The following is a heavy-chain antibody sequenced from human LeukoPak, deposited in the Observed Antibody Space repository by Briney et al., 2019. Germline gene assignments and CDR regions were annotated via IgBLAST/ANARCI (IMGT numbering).Heavy chain of an antibody. CDR2: IYYSGST. CDR1: GGSISSYY. CDR3: ARVGGATPYFDS. J-gene: IGHJ4*02. D-gene: IGHD1-26*01. V-gene: IGHV4-59*01. Sequence: SETLSLTCTVSGGSISSYYWSWIRQPPGKGLEWIGYIYYSGSTNYNPSLKSRVTISVDTSKNQFSLKLSSVTAADTAVYYCARVGGATPYFDSWGQGTLVTVSS.